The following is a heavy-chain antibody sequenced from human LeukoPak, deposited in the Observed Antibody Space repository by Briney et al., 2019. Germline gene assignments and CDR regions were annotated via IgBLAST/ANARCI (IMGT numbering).Heavy chain of an antibody. J-gene: IGHJ4*01. CDR3: ARHYCSGGSCYGVFDY. D-gene: IGHD2-15*01. CDR1: GYSFTSYG. Sequence: ASVKVSCKASGYSFTSYGISWVRQAPGQGLEWMGWISTYNGNTNYAQKLQGRVTMTTDTSTSTAYMELRSLRSDDTAVYYCARHYCSGGSCYGVFDYWGQEPWSPSPQ. V-gene: IGHV1-18*01. CDR2: ISTYNGNT.